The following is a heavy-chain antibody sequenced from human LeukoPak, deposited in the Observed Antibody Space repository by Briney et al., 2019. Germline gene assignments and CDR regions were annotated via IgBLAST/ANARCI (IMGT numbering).Heavy chain of an antibody. D-gene: IGHD6-19*01. CDR1: GGTFSSYA. Sequence: SVKVSCKASGGTFSSYAISWVRQAPGQGLEWMGGIIPIFGTANYAQKFQGRVTITADESTSTAYMELSSLRSEDTAVYYCATDLDSGWYKVTYFDYWGQGTLVTVSS. CDR2: IIPIFGTA. J-gene: IGHJ4*02. V-gene: IGHV1-69*01. CDR3: ATDLDSGWYKVTYFDY.